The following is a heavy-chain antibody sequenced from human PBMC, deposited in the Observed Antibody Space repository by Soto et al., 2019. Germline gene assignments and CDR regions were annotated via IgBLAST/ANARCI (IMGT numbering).Heavy chain of an antibody. V-gene: IGHV4-31*03. CDR1: GGSISCGAFY. CDR2: IYYTGST. Sequence: QVQLQESGPGLVKPSQTLSLTCTVSGGSISCGAFYWSWIRQHPGKGLEWIGSIYYTGSTYYNPSLQSRVTVSIDTSKNQFSLKLSPVTAADTAVYYCARAPYTNDYGDPYFDYWGQGTLVTVSS. CDR3: ARAPYTNDYGDPYFDY. D-gene: IGHD4-17*01. J-gene: IGHJ4*02.